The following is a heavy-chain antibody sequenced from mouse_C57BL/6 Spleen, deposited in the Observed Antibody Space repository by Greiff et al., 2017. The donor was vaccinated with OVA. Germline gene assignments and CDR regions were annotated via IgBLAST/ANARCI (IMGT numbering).Heavy chain of an antibody. V-gene: IGHV1-61*01. Sequence: QVQLQQPGAELVRPGSSVKLSCKASGYTFTSYWMDWVKQRPGQGLEWIGNIYPSDSETHYNQKFKDKATLTVDKSSSTAYMQLSSLTSDDSAVYYCARGYYGSRYFDVWGTGTTVTVSS. D-gene: IGHD1-1*01. CDR2: IYPSDSET. CDR3: ARGYYGSRYFDV. J-gene: IGHJ1*03. CDR1: GYTFTSYW.